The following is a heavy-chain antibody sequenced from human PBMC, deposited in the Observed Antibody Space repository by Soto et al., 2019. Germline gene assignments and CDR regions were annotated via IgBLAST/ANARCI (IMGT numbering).Heavy chain of an antibody. CDR1: GFTFTSSA. V-gene: IGHV1-58*01. CDR2: IVVGSGNT. D-gene: IGHD5-18*01. J-gene: IGHJ3*02. Sequence: SVKVSCKASGFTFTSSAVQWVRQARGQRLEWIGWIVVGSGNTNYAQKFQERVTITRDMSTSTAYMELSSLRSEDTAVYYCAATGRWLRPFDIWGQGTMVTVSS. CDR3: AATGRWLRPFDI.